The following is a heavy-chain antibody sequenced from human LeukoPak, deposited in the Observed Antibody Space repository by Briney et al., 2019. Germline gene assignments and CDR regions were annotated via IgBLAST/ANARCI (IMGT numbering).Heavy chain of an antibody. Sequence: ASVKVSCKASGYTFTGYYMYWVRQAPGQGLEWMGWINPNSGGTSYAQKFQGRVTMTRDTSISTAYMELSRLRSDDTAVYYCARDLIVVVPAAMEDYWGQGTLVTVSS. V-gene: IGHV1-2*02. CDR2: INPNSGGT. CDR1: GYTFTGYY. J-gene: IGHJ4*02. D-gene: IGHD2-2*01. CDR3: ARDLIVVVPAAMEDY.